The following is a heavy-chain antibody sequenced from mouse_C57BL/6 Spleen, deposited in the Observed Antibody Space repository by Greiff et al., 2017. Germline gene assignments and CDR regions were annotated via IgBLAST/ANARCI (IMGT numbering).Heavy chain of an antibody. D-gene: IGHD2-3*01. V-gene: IGHV1-64*01. CDR3: GRRDDGYYPHAMGD. CDR2: IHPNSGST. CDR1: GYTFTSYW. Sequence: QVQLQQPGAELVKPGASVKLSCKASGYTFTSYWMHWVKQRPGQGLEWIGMIHPNSGSTNYNEKFKSKATLTVDKSSSTAYMQLSSLTSEDSAVYYCGRRDDGYYPHAMGDWGQGTSVTVSS. J-gene: IGHJ4*01.